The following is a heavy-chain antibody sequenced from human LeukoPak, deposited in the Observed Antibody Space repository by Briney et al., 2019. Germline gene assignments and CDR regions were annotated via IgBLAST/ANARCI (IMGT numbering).Heavy chain of an antibody. V-gene: IGHV4-30-4*08. CDR2: IFYSGST. CDR1: AGSISSGDYY. CDR3: ARLNHCSTTSCYWVDP. D-gene: IGHD2-2*01. J-gene: IGHJ5*02. Sequence: PSENLSLTCNVSAGSISSGDYYWSWLRQPPWKGLEWIGYIFYSGSTYHNPSLKSRVTISVDTSKSQFSLKLRSVTAADTAVYYCARLNHCSTTSCYWVDPWGQGTLVTVSS.